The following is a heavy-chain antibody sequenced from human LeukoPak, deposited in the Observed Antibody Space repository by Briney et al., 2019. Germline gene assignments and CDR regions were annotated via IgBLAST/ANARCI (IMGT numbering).Heavy chain of an antibody. J-gene: IGHJ3*02. D-gene: IGHD5-18*01. CDR2: NNHDGST. Sequence: SETLSLTCAVYGGSFSGYYWSWIRQPPGNGLEWIGENNHDGSTNYNPSLKSRFTISVDTSNNQFSLRLSSVNAADTAVYYCARGRGYNAFDIWGQGTMGTGSS. CDR3: ARGRGYNAFDI. V-gene: IGHV4-34*01. CDR1: GGSFSGYY.